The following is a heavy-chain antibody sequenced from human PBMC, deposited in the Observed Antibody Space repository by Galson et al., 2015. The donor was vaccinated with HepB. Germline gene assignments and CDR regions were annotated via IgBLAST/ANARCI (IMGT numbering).Heavy chain of an antibody. J-gene: IGHJ6*02. Sequence: SLRLSCAASGSTFSDYYMSWIRQAPGKGLEWVSYISSSSSYTNYADSVKGRFTISRDNAKNSLYLQMNSLRAEDTAVYYCARESRDGYNYHYYYGMDVWGQGTTVTVSS. V-gene: IGHV3-11*06. CDR2: ISSSSSYT. CDR1: GSTFSDYY. D-gene: IGHD5-24*01. CDR3: ARESRDGYNYHYYYGMDV.